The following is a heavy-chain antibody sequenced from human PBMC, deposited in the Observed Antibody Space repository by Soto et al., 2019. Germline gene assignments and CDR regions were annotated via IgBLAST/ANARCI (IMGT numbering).Heavy chain of an antibody. J-gene: IGHJ5*02. D-gene: IGHD1-26*01. CDR3: ARVREGP. CDR2: ISYDGSNK. Sequence: ASGFTFSSYAMHWVRQAPGKGLEWVAVISYDGSNKYYADSVKGRFTISRDNSKNTLYLQMNSLRAEDTAVYYCARVREGPWGQGTLVTV. CDR1: GFTFSSYA. V-gene: IGHV3-30-3*01.